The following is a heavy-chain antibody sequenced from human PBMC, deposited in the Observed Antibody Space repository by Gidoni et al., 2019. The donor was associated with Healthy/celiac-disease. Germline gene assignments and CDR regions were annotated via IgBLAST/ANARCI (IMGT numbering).Heavy chain of an antibody. CDR1: GFTFSSYG. CDR3: ARGGAEDAFDI. CDR2: RWYDGSNK. D-gene: IGHD1-26*01. J-gene: IGHJ3*02. Sequence: QVQLVESGGGVVQPGRSLRLSCAASGFTFSSYGMHWVRQAPGKGLEGVAVRWYDGSNKYYADSVKGRFTISRNNSKNTLYLQMNSLRAEDTAVYYCARGGAEDAFDIWGQGTMVTVSS. V-gene: IGHV3-33*01.